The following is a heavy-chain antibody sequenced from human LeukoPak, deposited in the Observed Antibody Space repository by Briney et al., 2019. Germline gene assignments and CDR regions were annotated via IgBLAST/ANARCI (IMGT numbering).Heavy chain of an antibody. Sequence: ASVKVSCKASGYTFTGYYMHWVRQAPGQGLEWMGWINPNSGGTKYAQKFQGRVTMTRDTSISTAYMELSRLRTDDTAVYYCARDMSGYCSGGSCYSSYYYYYMDVWGKGTTVTVSS. CDR3: ARDMSGYCSGGSCYSSYYYYYMDV. CDR1: GYTFTGYY. CDR2: INPNSGGT. V-gene: IGHV1-2*02. D-gene: IGHD2-15*01. J-gene: IGHJ6*03.